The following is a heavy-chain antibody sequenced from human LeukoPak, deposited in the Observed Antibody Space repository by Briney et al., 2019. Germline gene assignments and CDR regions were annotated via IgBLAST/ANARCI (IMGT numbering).Heavy chain of an antibody. CDR1: GFSFTNYS. J-gene: IGHJ3*02. Sequence: KPGGSLRLSCAASGFSFTNYSMNWVRQAPGKGLEWVSSISSSSSYIYYADSVKGRFTISRDNTKNSLYLQMNSLRAEDTAVYYCAREIRRELLEGYAFDIWGQGTMVTVSS. D-gene: IGHD1-26*01. CDR2: ISSSSSYI. CDR3: AREIRRELLEGYAFDI. V-gene: IGHV3-21*01.